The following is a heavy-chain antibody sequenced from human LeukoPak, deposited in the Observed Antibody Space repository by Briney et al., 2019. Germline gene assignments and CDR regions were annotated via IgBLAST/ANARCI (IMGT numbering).Heavy chain of an antibody. J-gene: IGHJ4*02. CDR3: ATLDTAMVLRGFDY. Sequence: SETLSLTCTVSGGSISSSSYYWGWIRQPPGKGLEWIGSIYYSGSTYYNPSLKSRVTISVDTSKNQFSLKLSSVTAADTAVYYCATLDTAMVLRGFDYWGQGTLVTVSS. D-gene: IGHD5-18*01. V-gene: IGHV4-39*01. CDR2: IYYSGST. CDR1: GGSISSSSYY.